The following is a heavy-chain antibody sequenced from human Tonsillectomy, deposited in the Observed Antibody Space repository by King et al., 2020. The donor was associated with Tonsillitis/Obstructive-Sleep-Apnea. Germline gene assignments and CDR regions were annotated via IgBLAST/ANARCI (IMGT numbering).Heavy chain of an antibody. Sequence: QLQESGPGLVKPSETLSLTCTVSGGSISSYYWSWIRQPPGKGLEWIGYIYYSGSTNYNPSLKSRVTISVDTSKNQFSLKLSSVTAADTAVYYCARGGAGAAPWVNWFDPWGQGTLVTVSS. D-gene: IGHD6-19*01. CDR2: IYYSGST. CDR1: GGSISSYY. CDR3: ARGGAGAAPWVNWFDP. J-gene: IGHJ5*02. V-gene: IGHV4-59*01.